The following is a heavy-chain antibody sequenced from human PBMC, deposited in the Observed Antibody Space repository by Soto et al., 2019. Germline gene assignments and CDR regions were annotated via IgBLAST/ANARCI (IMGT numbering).Heavy chain of an antibody. D-gene: IGHD2-21*02. Sequence: DVQLVDSGGGLVQPGRSLRLSCAASGFTFDDYAMHWVRQAPGKGLEWVSGISWNSGSIGYEDSVKGRFTISRDNAKNSLYLQMNSLRAEDTALYYCARAVVVTAMSHFDYWGQGTLVTVSS. V-gene: IGHV3-9*01. CDR2: ISWNSGSI. J-gene: IGHJ4*02. CDR3: ARAVVVTAMSHFDY. CDR1: GFTFDDYA.